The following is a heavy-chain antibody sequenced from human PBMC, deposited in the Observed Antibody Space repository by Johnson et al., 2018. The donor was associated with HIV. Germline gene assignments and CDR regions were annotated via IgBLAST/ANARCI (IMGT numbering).Heavy chain of an antibody. CDR2: IWYDGSNK. CDR3: AKGDYYDSRAAFDI. CDR1: GFTFSNFG. V-gene: IGHV3-33*06. Sequence: QVQLVESGGGVVQPGGSLRLSCAASGFTFSNFGMHWVRQAPGKGLEWVAVIWYDGSNKYYADSVKGRFTISRDNSKNTLYLQMNSLRVEDTAVYYCAKGDYYDSRAAFDIWGQGTMVTVSS. D-gene: IGHD3-22*01. J-gene: IGHJ3*02.